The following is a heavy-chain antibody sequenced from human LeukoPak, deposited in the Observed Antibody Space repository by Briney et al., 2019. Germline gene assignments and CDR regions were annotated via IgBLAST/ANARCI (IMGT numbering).Heavy chain of an antibody. CDR3: ARGGGAVAGTFDFDY. J-gene: IGHJ4*02. D-gene: IGHD6-19*01. CDR2: IYYSGSI. Sequence: SETLSLTCTVSGGSISSGGYYWSWIRQHPGKGLEWIGYIYYSGSIYYNPSLKSRVTISVDTSKNQFSLKLSSVTAADTAMYYCARGGGAVAGTFDFDYWGQGTLVTVSS. CDR1: GGSISSGGYY. V-gene: IGHV4-31*03.